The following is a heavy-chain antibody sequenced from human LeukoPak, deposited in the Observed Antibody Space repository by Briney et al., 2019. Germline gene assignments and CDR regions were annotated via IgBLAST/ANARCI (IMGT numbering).Heavy chain of an antibody. D-gene: IGHD3-10*01. CDR2: ISSSSSYT. CDR1: GFTFSDYY. Sequence: GGSLRLSCAASGFTFSDYYMSWIRQAPGKGLEWVSYISSSSSYTNYADSVKGRFTISRDNAKYSLYLQMNSLRAEDTAVYYCARGGTYYGSGSYYWFDPWGQGTLVTVSS. V-gene: IGHV3-11*06. CDR3: ARGGTYYGSGSYYWFDP. J-gene: IGHJ5*02.